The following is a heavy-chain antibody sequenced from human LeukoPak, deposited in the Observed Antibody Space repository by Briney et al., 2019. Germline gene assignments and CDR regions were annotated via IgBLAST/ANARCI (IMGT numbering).Heavy chain of an antibody. CDR2: IIPILGIA. D-gene: IGHD4-11*01. CDR1: GGTFSSYA. J-gene: IGHJ6*03. Sequence: GASVKVSCKASGGTFSSYAISWVRQAPGQGLEWMGRIIPILGIANYAQKFQGRVTITADKSTSTAYMELSSLRSEDTAVYYCARGNDYSNYGSLYYYYYMDVWGKGTTVTVSS. CDR3: ARGNDYSNYGSLYYYYYMDV. V-gene: IGHV1-69*04.